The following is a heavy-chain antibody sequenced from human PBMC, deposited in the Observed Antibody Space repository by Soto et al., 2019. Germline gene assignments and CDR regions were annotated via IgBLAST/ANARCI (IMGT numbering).Heavy chain of an antibody. CDR1: GFTFSTYW. J-gene: IGHJ4*02. D-gene: IGHD1-1*01. V-gene: IGHV3-74*01. CDR2: IDGDGSTT. CDR3: ARGGWCNGHNCPFDY. Sequence: EVQLVESGGGLVQPGGSLRLSCAVSGFTFSTYWMHWVRQAPGKGLVWVSRIDGDGSTTNYADSVKGRFTVSRDNAKNTMYLQMNSLRDEDTAVYYCARGGWCNGHNCPFDYWGQGILVPVSS.